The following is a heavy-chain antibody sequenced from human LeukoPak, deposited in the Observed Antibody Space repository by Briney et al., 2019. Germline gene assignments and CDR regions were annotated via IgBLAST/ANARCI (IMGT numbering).Heavy chain of an antibody. CDR1: GYTFTGYY. CDR3: ARENSSSWYGRYNWFDP. Sequence: ASVTVSFKASGYTFTGYYMHWVRQAPGQGLEWMGWINPNSGGTNYAQKFQGRVTMTRDTSISTAYMELSRLRSDDTAVYYCARENSSSWYGRYNWFDPWGQGTLVTVSS. J-gene: IGHJ5*02. CDR2: INPNSGGT. D-gene: IGHD6-13*01. V-gene: IGHV1-2*02.